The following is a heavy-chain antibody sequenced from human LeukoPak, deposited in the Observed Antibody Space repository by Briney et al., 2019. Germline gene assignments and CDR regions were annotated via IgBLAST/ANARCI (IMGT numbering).Heavy chain of an antibody. Sequence: SETLSLTCAVYGGSFSGYYWSWIRQPPGKGLEWIGEINHSGSTNYNPSLKSRVTISVDTSKNQFSLKLSSVTAADTAVYYCAKDEAVAGTAYYFDYWGQGTLVTVSS. J-gene: IGHJ4*02. CDR1: GGSFSGYY. CDR3: AKDEAVAGTAYYFDY. CDR2: INHSGST. D-gene: IGHD6-19*01. V-gene: IGHV4-34*01.